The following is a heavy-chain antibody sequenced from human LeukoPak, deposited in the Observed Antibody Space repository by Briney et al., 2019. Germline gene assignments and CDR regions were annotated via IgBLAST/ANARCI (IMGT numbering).Heavy chain of an antibody. CDR3: ARNPPYDYVWGTKATGFDY. CDR2: INDSGST. V-gene: IGHV4-34*01. D-gene: IGHD3-16*01. CDR1: GGSVTGYY. J-gene: IGHJ4*02. Sequence: PSETLSLTSAVYGGSVTGYYWSWIRQPPGEGLEWIGEINDSGSTNYNPSLRSRVTMSVDTSKNQISLNLRSVAAADTAVYYCARNPPYDYVWGTKATGFDYWGQGTLVTVSS.